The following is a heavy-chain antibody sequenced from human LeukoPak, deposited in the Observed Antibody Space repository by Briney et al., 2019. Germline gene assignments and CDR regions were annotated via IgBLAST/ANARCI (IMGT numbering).Heavy chain of an antibody. Sequence: ASVKDSCKTSGYTCTTYFIHWVRQAPGQGLEWMGRINPNSGDTKHAQRFQGRVTMTRDTSISTADMELSGLRSDDTAVHYCATILGDYDEGHYWGQRTLVTVSS. V-gene: IGHV1-2*06. CDR2: INPNSGDT. J-gene: IGHJ4*02. CDR1: GYTCTTYF. CDR3: ATILGDYDEGHY. D-gene: IGHD4-17*01.